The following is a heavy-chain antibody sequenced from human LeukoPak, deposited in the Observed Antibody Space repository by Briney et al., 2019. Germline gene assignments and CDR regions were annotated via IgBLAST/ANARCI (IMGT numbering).Heavy chain of an antibody. D-gene: IGHD3-22*01. Sequence: SGTLSLTCTVSGGSISSGGYYWSWIRQHPGKGLEWIGYIYYSGSTYYNPSLKSRVTISVDTSKNQFSLKLSSVTAADTAVYYCAREAAFGDSSGLYYFDYWGQGTLVTVSS. J-gene: IGHJ4*02. CDR1: GGSISSGGYY. CDR3: AREAAFGDSSGLYYFDY. CDR2: IYYSGST. V-gene: IGHV4-31*03.